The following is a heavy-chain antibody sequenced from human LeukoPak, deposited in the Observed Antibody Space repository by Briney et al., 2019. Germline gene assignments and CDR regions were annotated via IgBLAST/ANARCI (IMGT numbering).Heavy chain of an antibody. CDR3: LKAAPFDY. Sequence: GGSLRLSCAASGFTFSGSAMHWVRQASGKGLEWVGRIRSKANSYATAYAASVKGRFPISRDDSTNTAYLQMNSLKTEDTAVYYCLKAAPFDYWGQGTLVTVSS. J-gene: IGHJ4*02. CDR1: GFTFSGSA. V-gene: IGHV3-73*01. CDR2: IRSKANSYAT. D-gene: IGHD6-13*01.